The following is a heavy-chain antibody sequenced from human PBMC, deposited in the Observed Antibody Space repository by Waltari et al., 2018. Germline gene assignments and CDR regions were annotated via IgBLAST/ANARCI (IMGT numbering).Heavy chain of an antibody. CDR1: VCSISSGSYY. Sequence: QVQLQESGPGLVKPSQTLSLTCTVSVCSISSGSYYWSWIRHPAGKGREWIGRIYTSGGTHYNPYLKSRVTISVDTSKNQLSLKLSSVTAADTAVYYCAREAGGYCSSTSCYGDYYMDVWGKGTTVTVSS. CDR3: AREAGGYCSSTSCYGDYYMDV. CDR2: IYTSGGT. D-gene: IGHD2-2*01. J-gene: IGHJ6*03. V-gene: IGHV4-61*02.